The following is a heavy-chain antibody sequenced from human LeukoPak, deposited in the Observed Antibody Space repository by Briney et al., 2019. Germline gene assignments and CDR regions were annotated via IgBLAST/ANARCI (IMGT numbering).Heavy chain of an antibody. CDR2: IYYSGST. D-gene: IGHD2-15*01. CDR3: ARGGYCSGGSCYPRLFDY. J-gene: IGHJ4*02. Sequence: SQTLSLTCTVSGGSISSGGYYWSWIRQHPGKGLEWIGYIYYSGSTYYNPSIKSRVTISVDTSKNQFSLKLSSVTAADTAVYYCARGGYCSGGSCYPRLFDYWGQGTLVTVSS. CDR1: GGSISSGGYY. V-gene: IGHV4-31*03.